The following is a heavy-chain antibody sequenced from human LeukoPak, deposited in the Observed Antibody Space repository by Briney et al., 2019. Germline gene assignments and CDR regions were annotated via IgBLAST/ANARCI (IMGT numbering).Heavy chain of an antibody. J-gene: IGHJ4*02. V-gene: IGHV3-23*01. D-gene: IGHD6-19*01. CDR2: ISSSGVST. CDR1: GFTFSSCA. Sequence: GGSLRLSCAASGFTFSSCAMSWVRQAPGKGLEWVSGISSSGVSTNYADSVKGRFTISRDNSKNTLYLQMNSLTAEDTAVYYCAKRGSGWYWDDYWGQGTLVTVSS. CDR3: AKRGSGWYWDDY.